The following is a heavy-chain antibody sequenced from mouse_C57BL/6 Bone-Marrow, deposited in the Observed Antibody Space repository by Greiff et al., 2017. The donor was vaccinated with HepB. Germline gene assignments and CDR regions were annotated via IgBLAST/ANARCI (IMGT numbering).Heavy chain of an antibody. D-gene: IGHD1-1*01. V-gene: IGHV1-82*01. J-gene: IGHJ4*01. CDR1: GYAFSSSW. CDR2: IYPGDGDT. Sequence: VKLQQSGPELVKPGASVKISCKASGYAFSSSWMNWVKQRPGKGLEWIGRIYPGDGDTNYNGKFKGKATLTADKSSSTAYMQLSSLTSEDSAVYFCARGVYYYGSSPYYYAMDYWGQGTSVTVSS. CDR3: ARGVYYYGSSPYYYAMDY.